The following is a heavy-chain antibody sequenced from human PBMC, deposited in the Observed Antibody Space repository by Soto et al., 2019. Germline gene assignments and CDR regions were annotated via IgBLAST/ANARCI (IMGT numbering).Heavy chain of an antibody. D-gene: IGHD2-15*01. CDR1: GFTFSSYA. CDR3: AKDLVGSNADYYDY. Sequence: GGSLRLSCAASGFTFSSYAMSWVHQAPGKGLEWVSVISGSGDFTFYADSVKGRFTISRDNSKNTLYLQMNSLRAEDAAVYYCAKDLVGSNADYYDYWGQGTLVTVSS. J-gene: IGHJ4*02. V-gene: IGHV3-23*01. CDR2: ISGSGDFT.